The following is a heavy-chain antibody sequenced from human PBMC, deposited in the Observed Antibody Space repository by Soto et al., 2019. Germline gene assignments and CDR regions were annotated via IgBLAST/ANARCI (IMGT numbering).Heavy chain of an antibody. J-gene: IGHJ6*02. CDR2: INPRAGST. CDR1: GYTSTSYY. Sequence: ASVKVSCKTSGYTSTSYYIHWVLQAPGQGLEWMGLINPRAGSTKDAQNFQDRVTMTGDMSTSTVYMELSSLRSEDTAVYYCAREPRGPAGGYYYGVDVWGQGTTVTVSS. V-gene: IGHV1-46*01. D-gene: IGHD3-10*01. CDR3: AREPRGPAGGYYYGVDV.